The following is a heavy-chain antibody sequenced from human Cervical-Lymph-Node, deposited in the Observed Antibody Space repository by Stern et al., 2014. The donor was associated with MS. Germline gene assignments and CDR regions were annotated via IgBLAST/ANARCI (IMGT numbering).Heavy chain of an antibody. J-gene: IGHJ4*02. D-gene: IGHD3-3*02. CDR3: ARSAHSDY. CDR2: TSDDGDKN. V-gene: IGHV3-30-3*01. Sequence: VQLVESGGGVVQPGGSLRLSCVASGFTFSNYDMHWVRQAPGKGLEWVAVTSDDGDKNYYADSVRGRFTVSRNNSNNTLYLQISSLRPDDTATYYCARSAHSDYWGQGSLVIVSS. CDR1: GFTFSNYD.